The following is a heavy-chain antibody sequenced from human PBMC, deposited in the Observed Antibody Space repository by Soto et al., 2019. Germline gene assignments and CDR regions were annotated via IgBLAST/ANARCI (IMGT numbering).Heavy chain of an antibody. CDR2: ISGRGGST. CDR3: AKAPYSSGWHQFDY. J-gene: IGHJ4*02. Sequence: GGSLRLSCAASGFTFSSYAMSWVRQAPGKGLEGVSAISGRGGSTYYADSVKGRFTISRDNSKNTRYLQMNSLRAEDTAVYYCAKAPYSSGWHQFDYWAQGTLVTVSS. V-gene: IGHV3-23*01. D-gene: IGHD6-19*01. CDR1: GFTFSSYA.